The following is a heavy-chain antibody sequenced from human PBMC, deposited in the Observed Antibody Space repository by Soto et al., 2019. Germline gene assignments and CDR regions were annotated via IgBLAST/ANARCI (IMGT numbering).Heavy chain of an antibody. CDR3: ASTTPPKSGYNYYMDV. CDR1: GGTFSSYA. D-gene: IGHD1-26*01. V-gene: IGHV1-69*05. J-gene: IGHJ6*03. Sequence: SVKVSCKASGGTFSSYAISWVRQAPGQGLEWMGGIIPIFGTANYAQKFQGRVTMTRNTSISTAYMELSSLRSEDTAVYYCASTTPPKSGYNYYMDVWGKGTTVTV. CDR2: IIPIFGTA.